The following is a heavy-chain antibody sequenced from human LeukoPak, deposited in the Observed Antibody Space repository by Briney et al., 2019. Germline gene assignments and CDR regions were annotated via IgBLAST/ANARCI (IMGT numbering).Heavy chain of an antibody. CDR1: GGSISSGDHY. J-gene: IGHJ4*02. D-gene: IGHD1-26*01. CDR2: IYYSGST. CDR3: ARAWIVGATWFDY. Sequence: SQTLSLTCTVSGGSISSGDHYWSWIRQPPGKGLEWIGYIYYSGSTYYNPSLKSRVTISVDTSKNQFSLKLSSVTAADTAVYYCARAWIVGATWFDYWGQGTLVTVSS. V-gene: IGHV4-30-4*01.